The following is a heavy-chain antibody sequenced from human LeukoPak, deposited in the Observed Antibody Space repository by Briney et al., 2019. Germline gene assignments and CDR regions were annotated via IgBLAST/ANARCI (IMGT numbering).Heavy chain of an antibody. V-gene: IGHV5-51*01. D-gene: IGHD5-12*01. Sequence: GESLQISGKGSGYHFTSYWIGGARPLPGKCLEWMGIIYPCDSDTRYSPSFQGQVTISAGKSISTAYLQWSSLKASDTAMYYCASAVATMEGLDYWGQGTLVTVSS. J-gene: IGHJ4*02. CDR3: ASAVATMEGLDY. CDR2: IYPCDSDT. CDR1: GYHFTSYW.